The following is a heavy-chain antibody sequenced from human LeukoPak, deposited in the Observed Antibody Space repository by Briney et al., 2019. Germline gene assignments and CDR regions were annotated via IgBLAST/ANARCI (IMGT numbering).Heavy chain of an antibody. J-gene: IGHJ4*02. D-gene: IGHD3-3*01. CDR3: AREVLLYDFWSGYFFDY. CDR2: INSDGSST. CDR1: GFTFSSFW. V-gene: IGHV3-74*01. Sequence: GGSLRLSCAASGFTFSSFWMHWVRQAPGKGLVWVPRINSDGSSTSYADSVKGRFTISRDNAKNTLYLQMNSLRAEDTAVYYCAREVLLYDFWSGYFFDYWGQGTLVTVSS.